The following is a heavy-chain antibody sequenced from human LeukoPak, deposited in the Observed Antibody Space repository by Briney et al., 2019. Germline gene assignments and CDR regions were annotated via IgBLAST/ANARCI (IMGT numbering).Heavy chain of an antibody. V-gene: IGHV3-23*01. CDR1: GFTFSSYA. J-gene: IGHJ4*02. CDR3: AKLLWVRRCFDY. CDR2: SSGSGGST. D-gene: IGHD3-10*01. Sequence: PGGALRLSLVSSGFTFSSYAMSGVRQPPGKGRECVSASSGSGGSTYYAVSVKGRFTISRDNSKNTLYLQMNSLRAEDTAVYYCAKLLWVRRCFDYWGQGTLVTVSS.